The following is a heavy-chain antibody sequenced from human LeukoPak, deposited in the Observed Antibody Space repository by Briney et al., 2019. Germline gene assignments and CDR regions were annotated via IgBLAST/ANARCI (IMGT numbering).Heavy chain of an antibody. CDR2: IYYSGST. D-gene: IGHD5-12*01. CDR3: ARGGVYSGYEGLFDY. CDR1: GGSISSSSYY. V-gene: IGHV4-39*07. Sequence: SETLSLTCTVSGGSISSSSYYWGWIRQPPGKGLEWIGSIYYSGSTYYNPSLKSRVTISVDTSKNQFSLKLSSVTAADTAVYYCARGGVYSGYEGLFDYWGQGTLVTVSS. J-gene: IGHJ4*02.